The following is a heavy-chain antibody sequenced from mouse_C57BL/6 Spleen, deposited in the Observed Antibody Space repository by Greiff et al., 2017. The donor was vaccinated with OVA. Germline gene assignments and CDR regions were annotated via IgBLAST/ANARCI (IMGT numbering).Heavy chain of an antibody. CDR3: ANYYGSSYGWYFDV. Sequence: VQLQQPGAELVKPGASVKLSCKASGYTFTSYWMQWVKQRPGQGLEWIGEIDPSDSYTNYNQKFKGKATLTVDTSSSTAYMQLSSLTSEDSAVYYCANYYGSSYGWYFDVWGTGTTVTVSA. V-gene: IGHV1-50*01. CDR2: IDPSDSYT. J-gene: IGHJ1*03. CDR1: GYTFTSYW. D-gene: IGHD1-1*01.